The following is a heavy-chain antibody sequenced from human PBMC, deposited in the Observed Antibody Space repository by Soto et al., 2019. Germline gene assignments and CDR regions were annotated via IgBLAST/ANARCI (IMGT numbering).Heavy chain of an antibody. CDR2: IHGGGTSA. CDR1: GFIYRSFA. CDR3: AKGIAMAGTDWFDP. D-gene: IGHD6-19*01. J-gene: IGHJ5*02. Sequence: EVQLLESGGGLVQPGGSLRLSCVASGFIYRSFAMSWVRQVPGEGLEWVSTIHGGGTSAYYADSVKGRFIISRDNSKNTLFLYMKSLRVDDTAVYYCAKGIAMAGTDWFDPWGQGTQVTVSS. V-gene: IGHV3-23*01.